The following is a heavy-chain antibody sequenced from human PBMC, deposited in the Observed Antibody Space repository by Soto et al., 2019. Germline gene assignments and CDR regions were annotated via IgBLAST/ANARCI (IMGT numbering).Heavy chain of an antibody. D-gene: IGHD6-19*01. Sequence: EVQLLESGGGLVQPGGSLRLSCAASGFTFSIYAMSWVRQAPGKGLEWVSAISGSGDYTYYADSVKGRFAISRDNSKNTRYLQMNSLRAEDTAVYYCAKVLKAVAGTYDYWGQGNLVTVSS. CDR2: ISGSGDYT. V-gene: IGHV3-23*01. J-gene: IGHJ4*02. CDR3: AKVLKAVAGTYDY. CDR1: GFTFSIYA.